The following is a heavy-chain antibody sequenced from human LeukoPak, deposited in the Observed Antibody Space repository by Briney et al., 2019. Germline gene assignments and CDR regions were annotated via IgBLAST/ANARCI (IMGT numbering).Heavy chain of an antibody. J-gene: IGHJ3*02. CDR3: ARPGYGDYEGAFDI. V-gene: IGHV1-3*03. D-gene: IGHD4-17*01. Sequence: GASVKVSCKASGYTFTDYALHWVRQAPGQSLEWMGWITTGRGETRYSQEFQRRITFTRDTSASTVYMDLSDLRSEDTAVYYCARPGYGDYEGAFDIWGQGTMVTVSS. CDR2: ITTGRGET. CDR1: GYTFTDYA.